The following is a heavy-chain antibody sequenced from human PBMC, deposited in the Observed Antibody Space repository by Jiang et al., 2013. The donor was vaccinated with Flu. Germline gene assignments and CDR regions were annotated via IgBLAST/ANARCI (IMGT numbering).Heavy chain of an antibody. V-gene: IGHV3-23*01. CDR2: ISGSGGGT. Sequence: QLLESGGGLVQPGGSLRLSCAASGFTFSSYVMNWVRQAPGKGLEWVSTISGSGGGTYYADSVKGRFTISRDNSKNTLYLQMNSLRAEDTAVYYCAREMVRGVIIPHDAFDIWGQGTMVTVSS. CDR1: GFTFSSYV. CDR3: AREMVRGVIIPHDAFDI. D-gene: IGHD3-10*01. J-gene: IGHJ3*02.